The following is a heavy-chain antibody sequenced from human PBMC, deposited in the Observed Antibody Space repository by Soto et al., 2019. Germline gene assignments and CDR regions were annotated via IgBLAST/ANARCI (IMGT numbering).Heavy chain of an antibody. CDR3: AKDRADRMIANYGMDV. Sequence: EVQLLESGGGLVQPGGSLRLSCAASGFTFNRYAMSWVRQAPGKGLEWVSSISGSGGSTYYADSVKGRFTISRDNSKNTLVLQMNSLRAEDMAAYYCAKDRADRMIANYGMDVWGQGTTVTVSS. V-gene: IGHV3-23*01. D-gene: IGHD3-22*01. J-gene: IGHJ6*02. CDR1: GFTFNRYA. CDR2: ISGSGGST.